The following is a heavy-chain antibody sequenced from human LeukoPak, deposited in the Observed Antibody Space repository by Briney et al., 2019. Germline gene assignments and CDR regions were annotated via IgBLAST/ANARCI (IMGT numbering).Heavy chain of an antibody. Sequence: PSETLSLTCAVYGGSFSGYYWSWIRQPPGKGLEWIGGINHSGSTNYNPSLKSRVTISVDTSKNQFSLKLSSVTAADTAVYYCASLRGHDAFDIWGQGTMVTVSS. CDR2: INHSGST. D-gene: IGHD3-10*01. CDR3: ASLRGHDAFDI. V-gene: IGHV4-34*01. J-gene: IGHJ3*02. CDR1: GGSFSGYY.